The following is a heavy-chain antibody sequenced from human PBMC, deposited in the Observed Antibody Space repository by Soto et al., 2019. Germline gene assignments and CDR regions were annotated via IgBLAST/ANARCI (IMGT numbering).Heavy chain of an antibody. D-gene: IGHD2-15*01. J-gene: IGHJ5*02. CDR1: GYSFTSYW. CDR3: ARQVCGGSCYSSWFDP. V-gene: IGHV5-51*01. Sequence: EVQLVQSGAEVKKPGESLKISCKGSGYSFTSYWIGWVRQMPGKGLEWMGIIYPGDSDTRYSPSFQGQVPISADKSISTAYLQWSSLKASDTAMYYCARQVCGGSCYSSWFDPWGQGTLVTVSS. CDR2: IYPGDSDT.